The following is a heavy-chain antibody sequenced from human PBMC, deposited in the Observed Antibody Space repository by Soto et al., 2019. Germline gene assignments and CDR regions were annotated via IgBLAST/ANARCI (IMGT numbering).Heavy chain of an antibody. V-gene: IGHV1-18*01. CDR3: ARADVDIVATMISDP. CDR2: ISAYNGNT. Sequence: GSSVKVSCKASGYTFTSYGISWVRQATGQGLEWMGWISAYNGNTNYAQKLQGRVTMTTDTSTSTAYMELRSLRSDDTAVYYCARADVDIVATMISDPWGQGTLVTVSS. J-gene: IGHJ5*02. D-gene: IGHD5-12*01. CDR1: GYTFTSYG.